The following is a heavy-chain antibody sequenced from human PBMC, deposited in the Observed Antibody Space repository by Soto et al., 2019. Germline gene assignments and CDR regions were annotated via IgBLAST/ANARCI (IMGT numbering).Heavy chain of an antibody. Sequence: PGGSLRLSCAVSGFILSDHYMDLVRQAPGKGLELVGRSTSKAKTYRTEYAASVKGRFTISRDDPENLLYLQMHSLKTEDTAVYYCVRGYNSFDSWGQGT. CDR1: GFILSDHY. D-gene: IGHD1-1*01. J-gene: IGHJ4*02. CDR3: VRGYNSFDS. CDR2: STSKAKTYRT. V-gene: IGHV3-72*01.